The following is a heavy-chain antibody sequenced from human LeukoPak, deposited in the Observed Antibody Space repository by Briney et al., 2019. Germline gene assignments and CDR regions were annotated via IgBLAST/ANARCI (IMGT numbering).Heavy chain of an antibody. D-gene: IGHD1-26*01. CDR1: GYTFTSYG. CDR2: ISAYNGNT. V-gene: IGHV1-18*01. CDR3: ARLVGATTIDYYYGMDV. J-gene: IGHJ6*02. Sequence: GASVKVSCKASGYTFTSYGISWVRQAPGQGLEWMGWISAYNGNTNYAQKLQGRVTMTTDTSTSTAYMELRSPRSDDTAVYYCARLVGATTIDYYYGMDVWGQGTTVTVSS.